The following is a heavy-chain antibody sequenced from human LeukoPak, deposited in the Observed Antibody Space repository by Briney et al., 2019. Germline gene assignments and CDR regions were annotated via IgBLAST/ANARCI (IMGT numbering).Heavy chain of an antibody. CDR2: MNPNSGNT. V-gene: IGHV1-8*03. D-gene: IGHD6-19*01. CDR1: GYTFTGYY. Sequence: ASVKVSCKASGYTFTGYYMHWVRQAPGQGLEWMGWMNPNSGNTGYAQKFQGRVTITRNTSISTAYMELSSLRSEDTAVYYCARGPIAVAGYYFDYWGQGTLVTVSS. J-gene: IGHJ4*02. CDR3: ARGPIAVAGYYFDY.